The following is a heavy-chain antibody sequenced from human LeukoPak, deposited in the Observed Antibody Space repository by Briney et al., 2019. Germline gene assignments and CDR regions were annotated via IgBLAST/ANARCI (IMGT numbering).Heavy chain of an antibody. J-gene: IGHJ4*02. CDR3: ARTVAGTWGPLDY. Sequence: GASVKVSCKASGYTFTGYYIHWVRQAPGQGLEWMGWINPNSGDTSYAQKFQGRVTMTRDTSISTAYMELSRLRSDDTAVYYCARTVAGTWGPLDYWGQGTLVTVSS. V-gene: IGHV1-2*02. CDR2: INPNSGDT. CDR1: GYTFTGYY. D-gene: IGHD6-19*01.